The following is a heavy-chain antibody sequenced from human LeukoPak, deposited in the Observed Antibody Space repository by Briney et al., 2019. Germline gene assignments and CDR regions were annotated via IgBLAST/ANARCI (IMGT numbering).Heavy chain of an antibody. D-gene: IGHD2-15*01. V-gene: IGHV3-9*01. CDR1: GFTFDDYA. J-gene: IGHJ4*02. Sequence: GGSLRLSCAASGFTFDDYAMHWVRQAPGKGLEWVSGISWNSGSIGYADSVKGRFTISRDNAKNSLYPQMNSLRAEDTALYYCAKSAYYCSGGSCYLLDYWGQGTLVTVSS. CDR2: ISWNSGSI. CDR3: AKSAYYCSGGSCYLLDY.